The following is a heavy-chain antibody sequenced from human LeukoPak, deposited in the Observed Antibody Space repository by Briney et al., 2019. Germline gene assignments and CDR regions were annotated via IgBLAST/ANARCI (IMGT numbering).Heavy chain of an antibody. D-gene: IGHD6-19*01. J-gene: IGHJ4*02. Sequence: SETLSLTCTVSGGSISSYYWSWIRQPAGKGLEWIGRIYTSGSTNYNPSLKSRVTISVDTSKNQFSLKLSSVTAADTAVYYCARDRPQVAGTLVDYWGQGTLVTVSS. CDR1: GGSISSYY. CDR3: ARDRPQVAGTLVDY. V-gene: IGHV4-4*07. CDR2: IYTSGST.